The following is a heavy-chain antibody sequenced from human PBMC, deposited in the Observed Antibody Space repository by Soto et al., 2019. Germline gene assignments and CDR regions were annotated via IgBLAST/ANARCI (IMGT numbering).Heavy chain of an antibody. J-gene: IGHJ4*02. CDR2: LYNHGKT. V-gene: IGHV3-53*01. CDR3: ARLTEADRY. Sequence: XGSLRLSCGVSGVIVSSSHMIWVRQAPGKGLEGVSILYNHGKTNYVDSVKGRFTITRDNSKNTVYLQMNSLRVEDTAVYYCARLTEADRYWGQGALVTVSS. CDR1: GVIVSSSH.